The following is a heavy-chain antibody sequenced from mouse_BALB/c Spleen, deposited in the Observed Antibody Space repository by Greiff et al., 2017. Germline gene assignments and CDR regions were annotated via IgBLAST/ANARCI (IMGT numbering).Heavy chain of an antibody. J-gene: IGHJ3*01. CDR2: ISSGSSTI. V-gene: IGHV5-17*02. D-gene: IGHD3-3*01. Sequence: EVHLVESGGDLVKPGGSLKLSCAASGFTFSSFGMHWVRQAPEKGLEWVAYISSGSSTIYYADTVKGRFTISRDNPKNTLFLQMTSLRSEDTAMYYCARGGTWFAYWGQGTLVTVSA. CDR1: GFTFSSFG. CDR3: ARGGTWFAY.